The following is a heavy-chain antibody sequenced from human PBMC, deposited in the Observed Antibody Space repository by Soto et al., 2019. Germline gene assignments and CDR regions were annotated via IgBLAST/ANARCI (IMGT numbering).Heavy chain of an antibody. V-gene: IGHV3-33*01. J-gene: IGHJ4*02. CDR2: IWYDGSNK. D-gene: IGHD6-13*01. CDR1: GFTFSSYG. CDR3: AGGYSSSWAYFDY. Sequence: QVQLVESGGGVVQPGRSLRLSCAASGFTFSSYGMHWVRQAPGKGLEWVAVIWYDGSNKYYADSAKGRFTISRDNSKNTLYLQMNSLRAEDTAVYYCAGGYSSSWAYFDYWGQGTLVTVSS.